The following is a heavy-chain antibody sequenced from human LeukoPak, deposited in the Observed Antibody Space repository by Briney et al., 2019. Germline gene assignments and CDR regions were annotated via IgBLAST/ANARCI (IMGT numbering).Heavy chain of an antibody. D-gene: IGHD5-18*01. J-gene: IGHJ4*02. V-gene: IGHV3-7*03. CDR1: GFTFSNYW. CDR3: ARDTGALVTHFDY. Sequence: PGGSLRLSCAASGFTFSNYWMSWVRQAPGKGLEWVANIKYDEIEKYHEDSVKGRCTISRDNAKNSIYLQMNSLRAEDTAVYYCARDTGALVTHFDYWGQGTLVTVSS. CDR2: IKYDEIEK.